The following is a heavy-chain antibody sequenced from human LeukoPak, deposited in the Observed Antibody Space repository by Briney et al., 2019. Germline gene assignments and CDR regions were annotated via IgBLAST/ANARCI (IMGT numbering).Heavy chain of an antibody. CDR3: AREGLGLGSNMNNWFDP. V-gene: IGHV4-34*01. D-gene: IGHD3-10*01. CDR2: INHSGST. Sequence: PSETLSLTCAVYGGSFSGYYWSWIRQPPGKGLEWIGEINHSGSTNYNPSLKSRVTVSVDTSKNQFSLKLSSVTAADTAVYYCAREGLGLGSNMNNWFDPWGQGTLVTVSS. J-gene: IGHJ5*02. CDR1: GGSFSGYY.